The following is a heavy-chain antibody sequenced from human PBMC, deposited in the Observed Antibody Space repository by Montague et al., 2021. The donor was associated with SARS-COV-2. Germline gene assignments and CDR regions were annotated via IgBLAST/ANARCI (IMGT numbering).Heavy chain of an antibody. D-gene: IGHD1-1*01. Sequence: SETLSLTCTVSGGTVRDYYWNWIRQTPGKGLEWIGYIFYNGYTNYNPSLESRVTLSVDTPGNQFFLSLRSVTASDTATYFCARHSVSEDGTFYRSYFDPWGQGAQVSVSS. J-gene: IGHJ5*02. V-gene: IGHV4-59*08. CDR3: ARHSVSEDGTFYRSYFDP. CDR2: IFYNGYT. CDR1: GGTVRDYY.